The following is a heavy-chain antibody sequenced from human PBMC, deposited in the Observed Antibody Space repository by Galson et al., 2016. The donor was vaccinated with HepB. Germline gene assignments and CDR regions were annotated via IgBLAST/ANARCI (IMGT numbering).Heavy chain of an antibody. D-gene: IGHD6-19*01. CDR3: AKDYSSGWFRYYFDS. Sequence: SLRLSCAASGFTFSNYAMHWVRQAPGKGLEWVAVIWYDGSNKYYAESVKGRFTISRDNSKNTQYLHMDSLRAGDTAVYFCAKDYSSGWFRYYFDSWGQGTLVTVSS. J-gene: IGHJ4*02. CDR1: GFTFSNYA. V-gene: IGHV3-33*06. CDR2: IWYDGSNK.